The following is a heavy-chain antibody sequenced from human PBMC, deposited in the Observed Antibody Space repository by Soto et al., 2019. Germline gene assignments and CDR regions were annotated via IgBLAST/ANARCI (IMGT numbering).Heavy chain of an antibody. Sequence: SSVRVSSTASGGSFRRYSMTWMGQATGQGLECMGGIIPIFGTANYAQKFQGRVTITADKSTSTAYMELSSLRSEDTAVYYCARDQAPYYDFWSGYPTFRGMDVWGQGTTVTGSS. CDR2: IIPIFGTA. V-gene: IGHV1-69*06. D-gene: IGHD3-3*01. J-gene: IGHJ6*02. CDR3: ARDQAPYYDFWSGYPTFRGMDV. CDR1: GGSFRRYS.